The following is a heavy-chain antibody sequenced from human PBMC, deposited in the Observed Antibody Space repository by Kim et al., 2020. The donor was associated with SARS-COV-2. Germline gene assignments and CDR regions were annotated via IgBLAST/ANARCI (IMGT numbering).Heavy chain of an antibody. J-gene: IGHJ4*02. CDR1: GYTFTDYA. CDR3: ARNEDY. Sequence: ASVKVPCKASGYTFTDYAFHWVRQAPGQRLEWMGWIDADNGNTKYSQKFQDRVTLTRDTSANTAYMELSSLTSEDTAVYYCARNEDYWGQGTLVIVSS. V-gene: IGHV1-3*01. CDR2: IDADNGNT.